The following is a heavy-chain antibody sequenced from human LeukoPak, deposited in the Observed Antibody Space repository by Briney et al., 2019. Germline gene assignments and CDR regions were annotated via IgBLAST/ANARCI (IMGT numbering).Heavy chain of an antibody. Sequence: GGSLRLSCAASGFTFSSYAMSWVRQAPGKGLGWVSAISGSGGSTYYADSVKGRFTISRDNAKNSLYLQMNSLRAEDTAVYYCARDRSPDSSDAFDIWGQGTMVTVSS. CDR2: ISGSGGST. CDR3: ARDRSPDSSDAFDI. CDR1: GFTFSSYA. V-gene: IGHV3-23*01. D-gene: IGHD6-13*01. J-gene: IGHJ3*02.